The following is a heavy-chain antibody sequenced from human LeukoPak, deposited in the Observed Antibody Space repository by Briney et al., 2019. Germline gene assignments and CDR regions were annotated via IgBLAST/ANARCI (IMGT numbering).Heavy chain of an antibody. D-gene: IGHD3-10*01. J-gene: IGHJ6*02. CDR2: IYYSGST. CDR3: ARRSGYYGSGSYSDYYGMDV. Sequence: SETLSLTCTVSGGSISSGGYYWSWIRQHPGKGLEWIGYIYYSGSTYYNPSLKSRVTISVDTSKNQFSLKLSSVTAADTAVYYCARRSGYYGSGSYSDYYGMDVWGQGTTVTVSS. V-gene: IGHV4-31*03. CDR1: GGSISSGGYY.